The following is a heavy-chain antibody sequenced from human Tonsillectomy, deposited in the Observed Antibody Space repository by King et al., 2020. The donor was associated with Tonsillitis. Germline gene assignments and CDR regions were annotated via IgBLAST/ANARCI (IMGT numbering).Heavy chain of an antibody. V-gene: IGHV4-39*01. CDR2: VFYAGTT. D-gene: IGHD6-19*01. CDR3: ARQEASGWPAFFDS. CDR1: GGPITRSVFY. Sequence: QLQESGPGLVKPSETLSLICTVSGGPITRSVFYWGWIRQPPGKGLEWIGSVFYAGTTYNNPSLESRTTMSVDTSKNQFSLNLRSVTAADTAVYYCARQEASGWPAFFDSWGQGRLVTVSS. J-gene: IGHJ4*02.